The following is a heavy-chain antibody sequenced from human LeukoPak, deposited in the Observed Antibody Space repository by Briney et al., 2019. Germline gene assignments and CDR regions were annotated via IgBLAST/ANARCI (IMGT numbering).Heavy chain of an antibody. J-gene: IGHJ6*02. V-gene: IGHV1-69*13. CDR1: GGTFSSYA. Sequence: SVKVFCKASGGTFSSYAISWVRQAPGQGLEWMGGIIPIFGTANYAQKFQGRVTITADESTSTAYMELSSLRSEDTAVYYCARPWYCSSTSCYTANYYYYGMDVWGQGTTVTVSS. CDR3: ARPWYCSSTSCYTANYYYYGMDV. D-gene: IGHD2-2*02. CDR2: IIPIFGTA.